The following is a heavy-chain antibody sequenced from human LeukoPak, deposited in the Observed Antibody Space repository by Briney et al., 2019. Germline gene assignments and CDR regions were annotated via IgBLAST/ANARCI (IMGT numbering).Heavy chain of an antibody. V-gene: IGHV4-59*08. Sequence: SETLSLTCTVSGGSISSYYWSWIRQPPGKGLEWIGYIDYSGSTYYNPSLKSRVTISVDTSKNQFSLKLSSLTAADTAVFYCARGSMADYWGQGTLVTVSS. J-gene: IGHJ4*02. CDR1: GGSISSYY. CDR3: ARGSMADY. CDR2: IDYSGST. D-gene: IGHD2/OR15-2a*01.